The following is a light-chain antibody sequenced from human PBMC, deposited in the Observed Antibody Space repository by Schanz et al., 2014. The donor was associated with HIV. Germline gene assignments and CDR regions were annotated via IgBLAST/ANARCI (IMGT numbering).Light chain of an antibody. J-gene: IGLJ2*01. V-gene: IGLV2-14*03. Sequence: QSALTQPASVSGSLGQSITISCTGTSGDVGRYDYVSWYQQHPGQAPKLLIYDVTYRPSGISNRFSGSKSGYTASLTISGLQAEDEADYYCCSYAGRYTLVFGGGTKLTVL. CDR1: SGDVGRYDY. CDR3: CSYAGRYTLV. CDR2: DVT.